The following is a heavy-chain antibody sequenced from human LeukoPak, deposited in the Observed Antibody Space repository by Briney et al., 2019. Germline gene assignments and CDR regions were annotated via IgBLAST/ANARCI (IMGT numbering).Heavy chain of an antibody. Sequence: ASVKVSCKASGYTFTGYYMHWVRQAPGQGLEWVGRINPNNGATNYAQKFQGRVTMTRDTSISTAYMELSRLRSDDTAVYYCAREWSYGDYYDYWGQGTLVTVSS. J-gene: IGHJ4*02. D-gene: IGHD4-17*01. CDR2: INPNNGAT. V-gene: IGHV1-2*06. CDR3: AREWSYGDYYDY. CDR1: GYTFTGYY.